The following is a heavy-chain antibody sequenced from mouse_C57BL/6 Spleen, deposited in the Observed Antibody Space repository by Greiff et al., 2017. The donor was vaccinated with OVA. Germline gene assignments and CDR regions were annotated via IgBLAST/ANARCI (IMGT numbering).Heavy chain of an antibody. CDR1: GYTFTSSW. CDR3: ARDGTTVVVDYAMDY. CDR2: IDPSDSET. V-gene: IGHV1-52*01. D-gene: IGHD1-1*01. J-gene: IGHJ4*01. Sequence: HVQLQQPGAELVRPGSSVKLSCKASGYTFTSSWMHWVKQRPIQGLEWIGNIDPSDSETHYNQKFKDKATLTVDKSSSTAYMQLSSLTSEDSAVYYCARDGTTVVVDYAMDYWGQGTSVTVSS.